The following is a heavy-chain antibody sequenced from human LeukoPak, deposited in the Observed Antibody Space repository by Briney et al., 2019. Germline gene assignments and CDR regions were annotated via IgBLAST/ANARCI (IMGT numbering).Heavy chain of an antibody. J-gene: IGHJ4*02. Sequence: SETLSLTCTVSGVSMSAYQWSWVRQSPEKGLEWIGCINTKGETSYNPSLKSRVTTSVDTSKSQFSLRLTSATAADTAVYYCATSNDAKIAPFDHWGQGAPVTVSS. CDR2: INTKGET. CDR3: ATSNDAKIAPFDH. D-gene: IGHD2-21*01. CDR1: GVSMSAYQ. V-gene: IGHV4-4*09.